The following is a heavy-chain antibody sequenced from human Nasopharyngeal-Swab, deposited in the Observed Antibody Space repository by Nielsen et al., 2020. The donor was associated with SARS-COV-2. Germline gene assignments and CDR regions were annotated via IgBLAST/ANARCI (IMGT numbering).Heavy chain of an antibody. J-gene: IGHJ4*02. CDR1: GNSFTSYQ. D-gene: IGHD1-26*01. Sequence: GECLKIFCKGSGNSFTSYQICWGRPMHGKGLEWLGIINTGDSVTRYSPSFQGQVTISADKSISKAYLQWSSLKASDTAMYYCERSPSPVSNRLVGATPSTFDYWGQGTLVTVSS. CDR2: INTGDSVT. V-gene: IGHV5-51*01. CDR3: ERSPSPVSNRLVGATPSTFDY.